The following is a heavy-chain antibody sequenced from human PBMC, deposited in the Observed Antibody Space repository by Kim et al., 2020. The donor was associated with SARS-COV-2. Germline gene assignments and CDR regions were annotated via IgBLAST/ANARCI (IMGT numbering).Heavy chain of an antibody. J-gene: IGHJ4*02. CDR1: GFTFSSYA. V-gene: IGHV3-30*04. D-gene: IGHD6-19*01. CDR3: ASLAVAGTGRFDY. CDR2: ISYDGSNK. Sequence: GGSLRLSCAASGFTFSSYAMHWVRQAPGKGLEWVAVISYDGSNKYYADSVKGRFTISRDNSKNTLYLQMNSLRAEDTAVYYCASLAVAGTGRFDYWGQGTLVTVSS.